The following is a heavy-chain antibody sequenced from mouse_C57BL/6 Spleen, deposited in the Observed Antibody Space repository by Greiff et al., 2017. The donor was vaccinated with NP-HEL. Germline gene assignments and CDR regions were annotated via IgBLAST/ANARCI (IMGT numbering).Heavy chain of an antibody. CDR3: ARDYYYGSRTWFAY. J-gene: IGHJ3*01. D-gene: IGHD1-1*01. CDR2: IHPNSGST. CDR1: GYTFTSYW. V-gene: IGHV1-64*01. Sequence: QVQLKQPGAELVKPGASVKLSCKASGYTFTSYWMHWVKQRPGQGLEWIGMIHPNSGSTNYNEKFKSKATLTVDKSSSTAYMQLSSLTSEDSAVYYCARDYYYGSRTWFAYWGQGTLVTVSA.